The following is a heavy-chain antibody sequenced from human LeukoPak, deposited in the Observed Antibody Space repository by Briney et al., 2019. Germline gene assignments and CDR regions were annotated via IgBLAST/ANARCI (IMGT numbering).Heavy chain of an antibody. D-gene: IGHD3-16*01. CDR2: ISYDGGNQ. Sequence: GGSLRLSCEASGFTFFNYGVHWVRRAPGKGLEWVSLISYDGGNQKYADSVKGRFTISRDNSKNTVYLQLNSLRAEDTAVYYCAKDRRMMSAYYGMDVWGQGTTVIVSS. CDR1: GFTFFNYG. V-gene: IGHV3-30*18. J-gene: IGHJ6*02. CDR3: AKDRRMMSAYYGMDV.